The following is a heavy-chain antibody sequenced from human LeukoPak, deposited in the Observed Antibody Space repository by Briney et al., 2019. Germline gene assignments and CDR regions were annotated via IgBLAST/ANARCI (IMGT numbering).Heavy chain of an antibody. CDR3: AKIRGYGSGSYYNELYYYYGMDV. D-gene: IGHD3-10*01. V-gene: IGHV3-23*01. CDR1: GFTFSSYA. Sequence: PRGSLRLSCAASGFTFSSYAMSWVRQAPGKGLEWVSAISGSGGSTYYADSVKGRFTISRDNSKNTLYLQMNSLRAEDTAVSYCAKIRGYGSGSYYNELYYYYGMDVWGQGTTVTVSS. CDR2: ISGSGGST. J-gene: IGHJ6*02.